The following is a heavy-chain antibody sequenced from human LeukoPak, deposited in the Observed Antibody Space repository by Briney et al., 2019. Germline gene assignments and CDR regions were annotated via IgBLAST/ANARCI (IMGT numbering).Heavy chain of an antibody. CDR2: IIPVLNIT. D-gene: IGHD5-18*01. J-gene: IGHJ6*02. Sequence: SVKVSCKTSGGTFSSSAITWVRQAPGQGLEWMGRIIPVLNITTYAQKFQGRVTITAVTSTSTAYMELSSLRSEETAVYYCARDQGLTAPPPYGLDVWGQGTTVTV. CDR1: GGTFSSSA. V-gene: IGHV1-69*04. CDR3: ARDQGLTAPPPYGLDV.